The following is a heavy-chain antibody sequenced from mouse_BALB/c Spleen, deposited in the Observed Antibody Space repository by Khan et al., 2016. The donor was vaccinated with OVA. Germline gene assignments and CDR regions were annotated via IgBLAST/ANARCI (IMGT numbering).Heavy chain of an antibody. V-gene: IGHV1-7*01. Sequence: VQLQESGAELAKPGASVKMSCTASGYTFTSYWMHWIKQRPGQGLEWIGYINPTSGYTDYNQKFKDKATLTADKSSSTAYMQLSSLTSDDSAVYYCARDRIDYWGQGTALTGSS. CDR3: ARDRIDY. CDR2: INPTSGYT. CDR1: GYTFTSYW. J-gene: IGHJ2*01.